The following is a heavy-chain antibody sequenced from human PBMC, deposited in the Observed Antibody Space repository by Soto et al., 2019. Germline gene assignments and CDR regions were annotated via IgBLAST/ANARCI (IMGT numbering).Heavy chain of an antibody. CDR2: ISNIGFT. D-gene: IGHD3-10*01. CDR3: TSEGFGGLHGLVDV. J-gene: IGHJ6*02. V-gene: IGHV4-61*01. CDR1: GGSISSINNHFSNHY. Sequence: QVQLQESGPGLVKPSETLSLTCTVSGGSISSINNHFSNHYCSWIRLSPGKGREWIGYISNIGFTRYNPSIKNPVSISVDTSKNQSSMKLTSVTAADTAVYYCTSEGFGGLHGLVDVWGQETTVTVSS.